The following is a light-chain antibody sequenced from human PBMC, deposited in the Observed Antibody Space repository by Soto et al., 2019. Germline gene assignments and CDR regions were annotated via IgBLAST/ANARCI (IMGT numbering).Light chain of an antibody. Sequence: SVLTQSPVTLSLSPGERATLSCRASQSVSNNYLAWYQQKPGQAPRRLIYGASSRATGIPDRFSGSGSGTEFTLTISNLQSEDFAVYYCHQYNKWPPITFGQGTRLEIK. CDR1: QSVSNNY. CDR2: GAS. J-gene: IGKJ5*01. CDR3: HQYNKWPPIT. V-gene: IGKV3-20*01.